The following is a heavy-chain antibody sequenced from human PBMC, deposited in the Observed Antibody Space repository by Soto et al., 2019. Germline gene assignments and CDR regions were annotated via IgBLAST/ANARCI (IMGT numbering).Heavy chain of an antibody. D-gene: IGHD2-2*01. CDR2: ISGSGGST. CDR3: AKGRDIVVVPAAADY. V-gene: IGHV3-23*01. CDR1: GFTFSSYA. J-gene: IGHJ4*02. Sequence: EVQLLESGGGLVQPGGSLRLSCAASGFTFSSYAMSWVRQAPGKGLEWVSAISGSGGSTYYADSVKGRFTISRDNSKNTLYLQMNRLRAEDTAVYYCAKGRDIVVVPAAADYWGQGTLVTVSS.